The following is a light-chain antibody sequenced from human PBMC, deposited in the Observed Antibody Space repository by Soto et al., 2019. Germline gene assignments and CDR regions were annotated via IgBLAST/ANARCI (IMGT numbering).Light chain of an antibody. CDR1: QSISSY. Sequence: DIQMTQSPSSLSASVGDRVTITCRASQSISSYLNWYQQKPGKAPKLLIYAASSLQSGVPSRVSGSGSGTEFTLTISSLQPEDYATYYCQQSYSTPLGFGQGTKVEIK. J-gene: IGKJ1*01. V-gene: IGKV1-39*01. CDR3: QQSYSTPLG. CDR2: AAS.